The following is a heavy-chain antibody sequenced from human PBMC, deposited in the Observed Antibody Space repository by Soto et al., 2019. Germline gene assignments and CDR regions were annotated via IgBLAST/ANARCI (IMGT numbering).Heavy chain of an antibody. D-gene: IGHD6-19*01. CDR3: ARIVAVATVAFDI. CDR1: GGSTSSYY. J-gene: IGHJ3*02. CDR2: IYYSGST. Sequence: PSETLSLTCTVSGGSTSSYYWSWIRQPPGKGLEWIGYIYYSGSTNYNPSLKSRVTISVDTSKNQFSLKLSSVTAADTAVYYCARIVAVATVAFDIWGQGTMVTVSS. V-gene: IGHV4-59*08.